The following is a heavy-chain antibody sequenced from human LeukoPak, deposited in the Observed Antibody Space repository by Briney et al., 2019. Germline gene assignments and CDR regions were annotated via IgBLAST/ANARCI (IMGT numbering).Heavy chain of an antibody. CDR1: GYSLSSGYY. CDR2: IYHSGST. V-gene: IGHV4-38-2*02. CDR3: ARDRDGGVDY. J-gene: IGHJ4*02. Sequence: SETLSLTCTVSGYSLSSGYYWGWIRQPPGKGLEWIGSIYHSGSTYYNPSLKSRVTISVDTSKNQFSLRLSSVPAADPAVYYCARDRDGGVDYWGQGTLVTVSS. D-gene: IGHD4-23*01.